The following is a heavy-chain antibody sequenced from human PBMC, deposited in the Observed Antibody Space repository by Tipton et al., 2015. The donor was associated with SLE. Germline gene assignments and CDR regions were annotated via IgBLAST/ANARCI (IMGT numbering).Heavy chain of an antibody. V-gene: IGHV4-38-2*02. D-gene: IGHD2-2*01. CDR1: GYSISSGHL. CDR3: ARSVTPAAIGWFDP. CDR2: IYRSGST. J-gene: IGHJ5*02. Sequence: LRLSCTVSGYSISSGHLWGWMRQSPGKGLEWIGSIYRSGSTYYTPSLRSRVTISLDTSMNQFSLDLSSVTAADTAVYYCARSVTPAAIGWFDPWGQGTLVTVSS.